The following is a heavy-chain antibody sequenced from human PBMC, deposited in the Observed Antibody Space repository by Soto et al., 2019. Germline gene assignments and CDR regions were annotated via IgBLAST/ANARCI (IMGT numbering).Heavy chain of an antibody. V-gene: IGHV3-53*01. J-gene: IGHJ4*02. CDR3: VRVLYGSGVVDF. CDR2: IQSGGAT. D-gene: IGHD3-10*01. Sequence: QLVESGGGLIQAGGSTRLSCLVSGFTVSRYDMAWVRQAPGKGLEWASIIQSGGATSYPDSAQGRFTISRDNPKNTVYLQMSSLRVEDTGVYSCVRVLYGSGVVDFWGQGSLITVS. CDR1: GFTVSRYD.